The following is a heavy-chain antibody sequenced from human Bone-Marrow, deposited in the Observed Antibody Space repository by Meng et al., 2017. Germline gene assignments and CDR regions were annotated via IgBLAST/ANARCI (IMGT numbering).Heavy chain of an antibody. J-gene: IGHJ4*02. CDR3: ARGRTPRYCSGGSCYSPSYYFDY. V-gene: IGHV4-34*01. CDR1: GGSFSGYY. CDR2: INHSGST. Sequence: QVQRQQWGAGLLKPSETLSLTCAVYGGSFSGYYWSWIRQPPGKGLEWIGEINHSGSTNYNPSLKSRVTISVDTSKNQFSLKLSSVTAADTAVYYCARGRTPRYCSGGSCYSPSYYFDYWGQGTLVTVSS. D-gene: IGHD2-15*01.